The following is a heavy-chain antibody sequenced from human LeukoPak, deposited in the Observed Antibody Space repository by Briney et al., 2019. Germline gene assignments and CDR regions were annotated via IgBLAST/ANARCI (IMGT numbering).Heavy chain of an antibody. CDR3: VRGGVYFDY. CDR2: MYYSGST. Sequence: PSETLSLTCTVSGGSISSHYWSWIRQPPGKGLEWIGSMYYSGSTNYNLSLKSRVTISVDTSKNQFSLKLNSVPAADTAVYYCVRGGVYFDYWGQGTLVTVSS. V-gene: IGHV4-59*11. D-gene: IGHD3-16*01. J-gene: IGHJ4*02. CDR1: GGSISSHY.